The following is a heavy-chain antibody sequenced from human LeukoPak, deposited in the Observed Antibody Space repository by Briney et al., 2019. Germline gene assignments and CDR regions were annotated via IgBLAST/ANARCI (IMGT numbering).Heavy chain of an antibody. Sequence: GGSLRLSCAASGFTFGNYWMHWVRQVPGKGLVWVSRIDTDGSITNYADSARSRFTISRDNARNNLYLQMNSLRAEDTAVYYCVRDLGGRYGYWGQGTLAPSPQ. CDR2: IDTDGSIT. J-gene: IGHJ4*02. CDR3: VRDLGGRYGY. V-gene: IGHV3-74*01. CDR1: GFTFGNYW. D-gene: IGHD1-26*01.